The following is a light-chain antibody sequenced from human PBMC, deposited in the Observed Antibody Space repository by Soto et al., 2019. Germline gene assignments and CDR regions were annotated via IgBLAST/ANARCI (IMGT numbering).Light chain of an antibody. J-gene: IGLJ1*01. CDR1: SSDIASFNY. CDR3: NSYSSSTFYV. Sequence: QSALAQPASVSGSPGQSITISCTGSSSDIASFNYVSWYQQYPGKAPKLLIYQVTSRASGVSHRFSGSMFGDTASLTISGLQPEDEAEYYCNSYSSSTFYVFGTGTKLTVL. CDR2: QVT. V-gene: IGLV2-14*01.